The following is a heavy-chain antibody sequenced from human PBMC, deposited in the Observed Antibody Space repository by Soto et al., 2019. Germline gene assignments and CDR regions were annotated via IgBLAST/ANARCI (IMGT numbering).Heavy chain of an antibody. CDR3: AKAGGGFGDFVHH. CDR1: GFTFSSYG. V-gene: IGHV3-30*18. J-gene: IGHJ4*02. Sequence: TGGSLRLSCAASGFTFSSYGMHWVRQAPGKGLEWVTGILYDGSDKYYADSVEGRFTISRENSKNTLYLQMNSLRTEDSAVYYCAKAGGGFGDFVHHWGQGTPVTVSS. D-gene: IGHD3-10*01. CDR2: ILYDGSDK.